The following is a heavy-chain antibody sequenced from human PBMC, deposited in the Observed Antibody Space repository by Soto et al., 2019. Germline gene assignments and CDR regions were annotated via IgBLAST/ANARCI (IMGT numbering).Heavy chain of an antibody. CDR3: ARHNYGAGSTYFDY. J-gene: IGHJ4*02. CDR2: IYYSGST. V-gene: IGHV4-59*08. D-gene: IGHD3-10*01. CDR1: GGSISSYY. Sequence: QVQLQESGPGLVKPSETLSLTCTVSGGSISSYYWSWIRQPPGKGLLLIGYIYYSGSTNYNPSLKSRVTISVDTSKNPLSLKLNSMTAEDTAVYYCARHNYGAGSTYFDYWGQGTLVTVSS.